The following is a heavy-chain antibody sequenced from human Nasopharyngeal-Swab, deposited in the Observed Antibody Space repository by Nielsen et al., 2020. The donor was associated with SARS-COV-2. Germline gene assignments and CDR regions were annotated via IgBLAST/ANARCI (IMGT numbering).Heavy chain of an antibody. J-gene: IGHJ6*02. Sequence: GESLKISCKGSGSSFTTYWIGWVRQMPGKGLEWMGIIYPGDSNTRYSPSFQGQVTISVDKYSNTAYLQWSSLKASDTAIYYCARPMRPMGHYYFGMDVWGQGTTVTVSS. CDR3: ARPMRPMGHYYFGMDV. CDR1: GSSFTTYW. V-gene: IGHV5-51*01. D-gene: IGHD1-26*01. CDR2: IYPGDSNT.